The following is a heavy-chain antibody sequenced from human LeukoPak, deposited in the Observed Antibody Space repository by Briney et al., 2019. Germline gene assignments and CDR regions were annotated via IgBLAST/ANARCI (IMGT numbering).Heavy chain of an antibody. CDR3: ARGKFNLCKYTPAYWWCMPTNDAFDI. V-gene: IGHV1-8*01. D-gene: IGHD2-8*02. CDR1: GYTFTSYD. Sequence: ALVKDSCKASGYTFTSYDINWVRQATGQGLEWMGWMNPNSGNTGYAHKFQGRVTTTRNTSISTAYMELSSLRSEDTAVYYCARGKFNLCKYTPAYWWCMPTNDAFDIWGQGTMVTVSS. CDR2: MNPNSGNT. J-gene: IGHJ3*02.